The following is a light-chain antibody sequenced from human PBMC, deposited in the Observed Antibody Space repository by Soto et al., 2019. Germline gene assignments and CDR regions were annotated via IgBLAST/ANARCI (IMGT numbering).Light chain of an antibody. CDR3: QQYDNGPPI. Sequence: DIQMTQSPSSLSASVGDRVTITCQASQDITNYLNWYQQKPGKAPKLLIYDASSLETGVPSRFSGSGSGTDFTLTINSLQPEDFATYYCQQYDNGPPIFGPGTKV. CDR2: DAS. J-gene: IGKJ3*01. V-gene: IGKV1-33*01. CDR1: QDITNY.